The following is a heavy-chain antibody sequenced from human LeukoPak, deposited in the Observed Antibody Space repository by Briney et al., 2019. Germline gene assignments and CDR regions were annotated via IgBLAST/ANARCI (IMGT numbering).Heavy chain of an antibody. Sequence: SETLSLTCTVSGGSISSSSYYWGWIRQPPGKGLEWIGSIYYSGSTYYNPSLKSRVSISIDTSKNQFSLRLTSMTAADTAVYYCARRRHYLYYMDVWGKGTTVTISS. CDR1: GGSISSSSYY. V-gene: IGHV4-39*01. J-gene: IGHJ6*03. CDR2: IYYSGST. D-gene: IGHD3-10*01. CDR3: ARRRHYLYYMDV.